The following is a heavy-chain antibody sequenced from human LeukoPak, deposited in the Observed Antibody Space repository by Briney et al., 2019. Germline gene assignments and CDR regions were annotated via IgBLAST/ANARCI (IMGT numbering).Heavy chain of an antibody. CDR1: GGSISSYY. CDR3: ARSPYYDFWSGSPGYYYYMDV. Sequence: SETLSLTCTLSGGSISSYYCSWIRQPAGKGLEWIGRIYTSGSTNYNPSLKSRVTISVDKSKNQFSLQLSSVTAADTAAYYCARSPYYDFWSGSPGYYYYMDVWGKGTTVTVSS. J-gene: IGHJ6*03. D-gene: IGHD3-3*01. CDR2: IYTSGST. V-gene: IGHV4-4*07.